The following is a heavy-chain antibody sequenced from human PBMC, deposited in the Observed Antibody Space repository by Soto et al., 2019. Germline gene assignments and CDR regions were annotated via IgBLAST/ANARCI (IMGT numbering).Heavy chain of an antibody. CDR2: ISGSGGST. CDR1: GFTVSSYA. J-gene: IGHJ4*02. D-gene: IGHD3-22*01. V-gene: IGHV3-23*01. Sequence: GGSLRLSCAASGFTVSSYAMSWVRQAPGKGLEWVSAISGSGGSTYYADSVKGRFTISRDNSKNTLYLQMNSLRAEDTAVYYCAKVISKYYYDSSGACDYWGQGTLVTVSS. CDR3: AKVISKYYYDSSGACDY.